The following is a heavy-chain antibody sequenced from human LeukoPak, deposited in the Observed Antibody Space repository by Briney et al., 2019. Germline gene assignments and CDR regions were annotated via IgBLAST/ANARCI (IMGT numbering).Heavy chain of an antibody. CDR1: GFTFSSYA. D-gene: IGHD4-17*01. Sequence: GGSLRLSCAASGFTFSSYAMSWVRQAPGKGLEWVSAISGSGGSTYYADSVKGRFTISRDNSKNTLYLQMNSLRAEDTAVYFCSRDRIIYGDYGDAFDIWGQGTMVTVSS. J-gene: IGHJ3*02. CDR3: SRDRIIYGDYGDAFDI. CDR2: ISGSGGST. V-gene: IGHV3-23*01.